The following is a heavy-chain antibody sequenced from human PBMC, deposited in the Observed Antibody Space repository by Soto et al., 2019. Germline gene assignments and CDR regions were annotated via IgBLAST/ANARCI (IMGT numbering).Heavy chain of an antibody. Sequence: PSETLSLTCTVSGGSVSSSGSYWGWIRQPPGTGLEWIGSFYYSGSPYYNPSLKSRVTISVDTSKNQFSLKLSSVTAADTAMYYCARQQQLGNFDYWGQGTLVTVSS. CDR3: ARQQQLGNFDY. J-gene: IGHJ4*01. CDR1: GGSVSSSGSY. CDR2: FYYSGSP. V-gene: IGHV4-39*01. D-gene: IGHD6-13*01.